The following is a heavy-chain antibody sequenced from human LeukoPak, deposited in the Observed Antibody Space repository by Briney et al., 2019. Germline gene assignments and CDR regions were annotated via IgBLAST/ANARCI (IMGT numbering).Heavy chain of an antibody. Sequence: SETLSLTCNVSGDSLSCRGSCFWSWIRQPAGKGLEWIGRVYASGSTHYNPSLKSRVTISVDRSKNQFSLKLSSVTAADTAVYYCARVPSFIEWSPMDVWGKGTTVTVSS. CDR3: ARVPSFIEWSPMDV. V-gene: IGHV4-61*02. J-gene: IGHJ6*03. CDR1: GDSLSCRGSCF. CDR2: VYASGST. D-gene: IGHD3-3*01.